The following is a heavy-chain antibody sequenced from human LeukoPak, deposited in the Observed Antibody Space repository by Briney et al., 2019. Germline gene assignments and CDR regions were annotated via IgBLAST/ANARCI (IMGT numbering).Heavy chain of an antibody. CDR2: IYCTGST. J-gene: IGHJ2*01. CDR3: ARVKSGSWYFDL. CDR1: GGSISNYY. Sequence: SETLSLTCTDSGGSISNYYWSWIRQPPGKGLEWIGYIYCTGSTNYNPSLNSRVTISVDTSKNQFSLKLSSVTAADTAVYYCARVKSGSWYFDLWGRGTLVTVSS. V-gene: IGHV4-59*01.